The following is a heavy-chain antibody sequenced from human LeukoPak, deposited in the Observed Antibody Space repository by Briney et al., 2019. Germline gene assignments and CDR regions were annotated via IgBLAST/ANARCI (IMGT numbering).Heavy chain of an antibody. CDR2: ISAYNGNT. Sequence: GASVKVSCKASGYTFTSYGISWVQQAPGQGLEWMGWISAYNGNTNNAQKLQGRVTMTTDTSTSTAYMELRSLRSDDTAVYYCARVGLPYYYGSGSLYYFDYWGQGTLVTVSS. D-gene: IGHD3-10*01. V-gene: IGHV1-18*01. CDR3: ARVGLPYYYGSGSLYYFDY. CDR1: GYTFTSYG. J-gene: IGHJ4*02.